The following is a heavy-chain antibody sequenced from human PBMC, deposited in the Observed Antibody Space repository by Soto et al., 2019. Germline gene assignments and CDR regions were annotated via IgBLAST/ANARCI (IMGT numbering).Heavy chain of an antibody. CDR2: ISGSGGST. V-gene: IGHV3-23*01. D-gene: IGHD3-10*01. Sequence: EVPLLESGGGLVQPGGSLRLSCAASGFTFSSYAMSWVRQAPGKGLEWVSAISGSGGSTYYADSVKGRFTISRDNSKNTLYLQMNSLRAEDTAVYYCAKSMVRGVTRGHWFDPWGQGTLVTVSS. J-gene: IGHJ5*02. CDR1: GFTFSSYA. CDR3: AKSMVRGVTRGHWFDP.